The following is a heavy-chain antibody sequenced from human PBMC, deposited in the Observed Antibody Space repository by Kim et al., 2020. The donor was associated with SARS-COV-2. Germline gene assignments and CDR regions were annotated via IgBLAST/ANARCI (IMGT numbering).Heavy chain of an antibody. J-gene: IGHJ6*02. CDR3: ARDSEQQLVLDDYYYYGMDV. CDR1: GGTFSSYA. V-gene: IGHV1-69*13. Sequence: SVKVSCKASGGTFSSYAISWVRQAPGQGLEWMGGIIPIFGTANYAQKFQGRVTITADESTSTAYMELSSLRSEDTAVYYCARDSEQQLVLDDYYYYGMDVWGQGTTVTVSS. CDR2: IIPIFGTA. D-gene: IGHD6-13*01.